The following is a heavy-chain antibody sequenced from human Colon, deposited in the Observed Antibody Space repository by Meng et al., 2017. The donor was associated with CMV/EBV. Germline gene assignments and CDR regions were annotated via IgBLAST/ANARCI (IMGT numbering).Heavy chain of an antibody. J-gene: IGHJ5*02. CDR1: GGSFSGYY. V-gene: IGHV4-34*01. CDR3: ASRLVGATTGFWFDP. D-gene: IGHD1-26*01. CDR2: INHSGST. Sequence: SETLSLTCAVYGGSFSGYYWSWIRQPPGKGLEWSGEINHSGSTNYNPSLKSRVTISVDTSKNQFSLKLSSVTAADTAVYYCASRLVGATTGFWFDPWGQGTLVTSPQ.